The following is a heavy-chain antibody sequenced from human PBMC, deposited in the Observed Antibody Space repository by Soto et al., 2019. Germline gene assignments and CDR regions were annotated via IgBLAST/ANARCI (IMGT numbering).Heavy chain of an antibody. CDR2: INAGNDNT. V-gene: IGHV1-3*01. J-gene: IGHJ6*02. Sequence: QVQLVQSGAEVKKPGASVKVSCKASGYTFTTYVMHWVRQAPGQRLEWMGWINAGNDNTKYSQKFQGRVTITRDTSASTVYMELRSLSCEDTAVYYCARLRHYYYGMDVWGLGTTVTVSS. CDR3: ARLRHYYYGMDV. CDR1: GYTFTTYV.